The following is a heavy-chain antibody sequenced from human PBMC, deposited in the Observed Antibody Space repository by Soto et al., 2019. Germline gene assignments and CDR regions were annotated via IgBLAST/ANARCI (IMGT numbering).Heavy chain of an antibody. CDR1: GGSVSSGSYY. V-gene: IGHV4-61*01. CDR3: ARDSIRRVTMVRGVIITSHWFDP. Sequence: TSETLSLTCTVSGGSVSSGSYYWSWIRQPPGKGLEWIGYIYYSGSTNYNPSLKSRVTISVDTSKNQFSLKLSSVTAADTAVYYCARDSIRRVTMVRGVIITSHWFDPWGQGTLVTVSS. J-gene: IGHJ5*02. D-gene: IGHD3-10*01. CDR2: IYYSGST.